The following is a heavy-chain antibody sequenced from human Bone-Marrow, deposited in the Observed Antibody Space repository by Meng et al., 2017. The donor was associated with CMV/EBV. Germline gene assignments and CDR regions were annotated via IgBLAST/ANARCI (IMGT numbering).Heavy chain of an antibody. J-gene: IGHJ6*02. CDR3: TRSPNGMDV. V-gene: IGHV3-13*01. CDR2: IGTRGDT. Sequence: GGSLRLSCAASGFTFNTYDLHWVRQTTREGLEWVSGIGTRGDTYYASSVKGRFTISRENAKKSFYLQMNNLRVGDTAVYYCTRSPNGMDVWGQGNTVTVPS. CDR1: GFTFNTYD.